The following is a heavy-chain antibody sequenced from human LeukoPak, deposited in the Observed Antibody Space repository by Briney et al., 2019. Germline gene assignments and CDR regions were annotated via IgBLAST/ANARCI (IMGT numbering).Heavy chain of an antibody. CDR1: GGTFSSYA. CDR2: IIPILGIA. Sequence: GSSVKVSCKASGGTFSSYAISWVRQAPGQGLEWMGRIIPILGIANYAQKFQGRVTITADKSTSTAYMELSSLRSEDTAVYYCARGYYGSGSYYISWFDPWGQGTLVTVPS. CDR3: ARGYYGSGSYYISWFDP. V-gene: IGHV1-69*04. J-gene: IGHJ5*02. D-gene: IGHD3-10*01.